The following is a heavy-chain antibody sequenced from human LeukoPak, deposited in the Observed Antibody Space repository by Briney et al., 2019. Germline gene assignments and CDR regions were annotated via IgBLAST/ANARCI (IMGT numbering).Heavy chain of an antibody. Sequence: ASVTVSCKASGYTFTSYDINWVRQATGQGLEWMGWMNPNSGNTGYAQKFQGRVTMTRNTSISTAYMELSSLRSEDTAVYYCARGNVSGWYFSIRYYYGMDVWGQGTTVTVSS. CDR2: MNPNSGNT. D-gene: IGHD6-19*01. CDR3: ARGNVSGWYFSIRYYYGMDV. CDR1: GYTFTSYD. V-gene: IGHV1-8*01. J-gene: IGHJ6*02.